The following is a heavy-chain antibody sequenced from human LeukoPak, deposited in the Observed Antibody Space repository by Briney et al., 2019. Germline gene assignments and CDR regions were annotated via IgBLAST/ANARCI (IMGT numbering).Heavy chain of an antibody. D-gene: IGHD2-15*01. CDR2: MNPNSGNT. CDR1: GYTFTSYD. V-gene: IGHV1-8*01. J-gene: IGHJ3*02. Sequence: VASVKVSCKASGYTFTSYDINWVRQATGQGLEWMGWMNPNSGNTGYAQKFQGRVTMTRNTSISTAYMELSSLRSEDTAVYYCAFGSGPYWAFDIWGQGTMVTVSS. CDR3: AFGSGPYWAFDI.